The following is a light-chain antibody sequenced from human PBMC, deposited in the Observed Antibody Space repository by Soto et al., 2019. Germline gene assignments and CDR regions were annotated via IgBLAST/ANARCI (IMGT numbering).Light chain of an antibody. V-gene: IGLV2-8*01. CDR2: EVS. CDR1: SSDVGGYNY. Sequence: QSVLTQPASVSGSPGQSITISCTGTSSDVGGYNYVSWYQQHPGKAPKLMISEVSKRPSGVPDRFSGSKSGNTASLTVSGLQAEDEADYFCSSYAGSNDLVFGGGTKLTVL. CDR3: SSYAGSNDLV. J-gene: IGLJ3*02.